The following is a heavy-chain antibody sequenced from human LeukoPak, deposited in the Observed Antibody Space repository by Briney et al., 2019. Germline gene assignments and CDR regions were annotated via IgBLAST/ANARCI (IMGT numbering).Heavy chain of an antibody. V-gene: IGHV3-74*01. CDR3: ARVEVTAAATKPDY. J-gene: IGHJ4*02. CDR2: ITSDGSST. D-gene: IGHD6-13*01. CDR1: GFTFSRYW. Sequence: GGSLRLSCAASGFTFSRYWVHWVRQAPGKGLVWVSRITSDGSSTSYADSVKGRFTVSRDNAKNTLYLQMNSLRAEDTAIYYCARVEVTAAATKPDYWGQGTLVTVSS.